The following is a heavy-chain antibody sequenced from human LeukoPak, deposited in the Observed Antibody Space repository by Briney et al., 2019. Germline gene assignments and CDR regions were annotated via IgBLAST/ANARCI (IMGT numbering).Heavy chain of an antibody. Sequence: PGGSLRLSCAASGFTFSSYGMSWVRQAPGKGLEWVSAISGSGGSTYYADSVKGRFTISRDNSKNTLYLQMNSLRAEDTAVYYCAKDSTDSSGYYAPLHWGQGTLVTVSS. V-gene: IGHV3-23*01. J-gene: IGHJ4*02. CDR3: AKDSTDSSGYYAPLH. CDR2: ISGSGGST. CDR1: GFTFSSYG. D-gene: IGHD3-22*01.